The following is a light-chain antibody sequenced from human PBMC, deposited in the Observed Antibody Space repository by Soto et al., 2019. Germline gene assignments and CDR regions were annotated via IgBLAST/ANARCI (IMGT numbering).Light chain of an antibody. CDR1: QGISNS. V-gene: IGKV1-27*01. J-gene: IGKJ1*01. CDR2: AAS. Sequence: DIQMTQSPSSLSASVGDRATINCWPSQGISNSLAWYQQKPGKVPKLLIHAASTLQSGVPSRFSGSGSGTDFTLTISSLQPDELATYDCQQCSSYSVTVGQGTKVEIK. CDR3: QQCSSYSVT.